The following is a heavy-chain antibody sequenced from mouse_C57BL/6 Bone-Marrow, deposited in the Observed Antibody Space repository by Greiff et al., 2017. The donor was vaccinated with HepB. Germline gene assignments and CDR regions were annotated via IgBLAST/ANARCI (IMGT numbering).Heavy chain of an antibody. CDR3: ARGYYGSSYGY. J-gene: IGHJ2*01. CDR1: GYSFTSGFY. V-gene: IGHV3-6*01. CDR2: ISYDGSN. Sequence: EVKLMESGPGLVKPSQSLSLTCSVTGYSFTSGFYWNWIRQFPGNKLEWMGYISYDGSNNYNPSLKNRISITRDTSTNQFFLKLNSVTSEDTATCYCARGYYGSSYGYWGQGTTLTVSS. D-gene: IGHD1-1*01.